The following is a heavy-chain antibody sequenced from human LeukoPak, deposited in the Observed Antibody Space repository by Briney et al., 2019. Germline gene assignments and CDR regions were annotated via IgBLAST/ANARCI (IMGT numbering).Heavy chain of an antibody. CDR3: ARVEYSYPVVYYYYMDV. J-gene: IGHJ6*03. V-gene: IGHV4-30-4*08. D-gene: IGHD5-18*01. Sequence: SETLSLTCTVSGGSIRSGAYYWSWIRQPPGKGLEWIRYIYYSGRTSSTPSLMSRVTISVDTSKNQFSLKLSSVTAADTAVYYCARVEYSYPVVYYYYMDVWGKGTTVTVSS. CDR1: GGSIRSGAYY. CDR2: IYYSGRT.